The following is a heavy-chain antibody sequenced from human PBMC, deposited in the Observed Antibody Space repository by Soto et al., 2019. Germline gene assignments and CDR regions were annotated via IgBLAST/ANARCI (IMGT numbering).Heavy chain of an antibody. CDR2: ISDRGDTT. CDR3: AKDKPGTTSFDY. CDR1: GFTISSYA. V-gene: IGHV3-23*01. D-gene: IGHD1-1*01. Sequence: SGGSLRLSCAASGFTISSYAMYWVRQAPGKGLEWVSVISDRGDTTHYADSVKGRFTISRDTSKNTLYLQLNTLRADDTAVYYCAKDKPGTTSFDYWGQGTLVTVSS. J-gene: IGHJ4*02.